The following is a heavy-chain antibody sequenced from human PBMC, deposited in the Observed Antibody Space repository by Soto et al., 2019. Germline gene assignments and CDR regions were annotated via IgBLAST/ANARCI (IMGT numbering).Heavy chain of an antibody. CDR2: INHSGSA. CDR3: ARGLITGSHYSGGWYYFDS. J-gene: IGHJ4*02. CDR1: GDSLRGYI. Sequence: SETLSLTCTVSGDSLRGYIWTWIRQTPGKGLQWIGQINHSGSAYYNPSLKSRVTISVHTSNSQFSLELSSVTAADTAVYYCARGLITGSHYSGGWYYFDSWGQGTQDTVSS. D-gene: IGHD6-19*01. V-gene: IGHV4-34*01.